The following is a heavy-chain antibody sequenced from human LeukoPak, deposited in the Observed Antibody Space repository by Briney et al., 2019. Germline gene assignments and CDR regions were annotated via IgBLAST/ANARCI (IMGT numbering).Heavy chain of an antibody. CDR2: ISSSSSYI. CDR3: ARRYCSGGSCYRAPYYFDY. CDR1: GFPFSSYS. J-gene: IGHJ4*02. D-gene: IGHD2-15*01. V-gene: IGHV3-21*01. Sequence: GGSLKLSCAASGFPFSSYSMNWVRQAPGKGLEWVSSISSSSSYIYYADSVKGRFTISRDNAKNSLYLQMNSLRAEDTAVYYCARRYCSGGSCYRAPYYFDYWGQGTLVTVSS.